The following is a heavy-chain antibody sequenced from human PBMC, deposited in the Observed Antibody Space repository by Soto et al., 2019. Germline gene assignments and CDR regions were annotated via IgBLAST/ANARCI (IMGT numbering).Heavy chain of an antibody. CDR2: IYYSGST. D-gene: IGHD1-26*01. Sequence: QVQLQESGPGLVKPSQTLSLTCTVSGGSISSGGYYWSWIRQHPGKGLEWIGYIYYSGSTYYNPSRKSRVTLSVDTSKNQLSLKVSSVTAADTAVYYCARGLKWVGAPHPARYYYYGMDVWGPGTTVAVSS. V-gene: IGHV4-31*03. CDR3: ARGLKWVGAPHPARYYYYGMDV. J-gene: IGHJ6*02. CDR1: GGSISSGGYY.